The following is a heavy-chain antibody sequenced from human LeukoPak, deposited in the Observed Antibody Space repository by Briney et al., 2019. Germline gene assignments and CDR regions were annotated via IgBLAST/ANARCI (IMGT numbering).Heavy chain of an antibody. J-gene: IGHJ4*02. D-gene: IGHD3-22*01. CDR2: INHSGST. CDR1: GVSFSGYY. CDR3: ARGPHTGVKYYDSSGYYY. Sequence: SETLSLTCAVYGVSFSGYYWSWIRQPPGKGLDWIGGINHSGSTNYNPSLKSRVTISVDTPKNQFSLKLSSVTAADTAVYYCARGPHTGVKYYDSSGYYYWGQGTLVSVSS. V-gene: IGHV4-34*01.